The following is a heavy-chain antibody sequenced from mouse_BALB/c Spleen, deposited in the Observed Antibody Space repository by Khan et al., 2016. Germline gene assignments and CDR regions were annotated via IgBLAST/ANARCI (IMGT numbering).Heavy chain of an antibody. CDR1: DYSFTSHY. D-gene: IGHD2-10*01. J-gene: IGHJ4*01. CDR3: SREAAYDGKGAMDY. CDR2: IDPFNNDS. Sequence: VQLQQSGPELMKPGASVKISCKASDYSFTSHYIHWVKQSHGKSLEWIGYIDPFNNDSNYNQNFKGKATLTVDKSSSTAYMYISSLKSEDSAVYYCSREAAYDGKGAMDYGGQGTSVTVSS. V-gene: IGHV1-31*01.